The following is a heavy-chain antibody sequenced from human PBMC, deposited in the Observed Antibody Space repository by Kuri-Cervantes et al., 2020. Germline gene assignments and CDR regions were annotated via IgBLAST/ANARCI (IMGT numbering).Heavy chain of an antibody. V-gene: IGHV3-30*03. D-gene: IGHD3-22*01. Sequence: GGSLRLSCAASGFTFSSYAMSWVRQAPGKGLEWVAVISYDGSNKYYADSVKGRFTISRDNSKNTLYLQMNSLRAEDTAVYYCARPYIYYDSSGYFPDAFDIWGQGTMVTVSS. J-gene: IGHJ3*02. CDR3: ARPYIYYDSSGYFPDAFDI. CDR2: ISYDGSNK. CDR1: GFTFSSYA.